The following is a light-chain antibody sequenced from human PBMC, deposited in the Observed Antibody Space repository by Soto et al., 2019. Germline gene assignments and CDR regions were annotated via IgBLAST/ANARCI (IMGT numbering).Light chain of an antibody. CDR1: GSDVGGYDY. V-gene: IGLV2-14*01. J-gene: IGLJ1*01. CDR3: SSYTSSSTYV. Sequence: QSVLTQPASVSGSPGQSITISCTGTGSDVGGYDYVSWYQHHPGKAPKVMIYEVTNRSSGVSNRFSGSKSGNTASLTISGLLAEDEADYYCSSYTSSSTYVFGTGTKVTVL. CDR2: EVT.